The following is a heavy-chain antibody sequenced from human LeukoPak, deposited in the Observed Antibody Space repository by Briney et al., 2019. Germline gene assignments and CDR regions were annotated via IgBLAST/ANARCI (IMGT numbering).Heavy chain of an antibody. CDR1: GDSFSSGSYY. D-gene: IGHD4-17*01. CDR2: INHSGST. CDR3: ATTYGDLPQRGEYFQH. V-gene: IGHV4-39*07. Sequence: SETLSLTCTVSGDSFSSGSYYWSWIRQPPGKGLEWIGEINHSGSTNYNPSLKSRVTISVDTFKNQFSLKLSSVTAADTAVYYCATTYGDLPQRGEYFQHWGQGTLVTVSS. J-gene: IGHJ1*01.